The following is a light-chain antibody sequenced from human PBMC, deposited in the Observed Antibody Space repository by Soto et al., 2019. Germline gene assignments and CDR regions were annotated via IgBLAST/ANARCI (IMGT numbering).Light chain of an antibody. CDR3: QQYNGYSRT. CDR1: QSLRDS. V-gene: IGKV1-5*01. J-gene: IGKJ1*01. CDR2: DAS. Sequence: DIQMTQSPSSVSASVGDRVTITCRASQSLRDSLAWYQQKRGKAPYLXISDASSLERGVPSRFSGSGSGTEFTLTISSMQPDDFATYYCQQYNGYSRTFGQGTKVDIK.